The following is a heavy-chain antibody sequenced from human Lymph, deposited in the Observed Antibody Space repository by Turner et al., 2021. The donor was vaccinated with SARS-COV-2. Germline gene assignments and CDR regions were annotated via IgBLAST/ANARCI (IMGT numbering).Heavy chain of an antibody. CDR2: MNPNSGNT. J-gene: IGHJ6*02. Sequence: QVQLVQSGAEVKKPGASVKVPCKAPGYTFTSYDINWVRQATGQGLEWMGWMNPNSGNTGYAKKFQGRVTMTRNTSISTAYMELSSLRSEDTAVYYCARGRYSGGGMDVWGQGTTVTVSS. V-gene: IGHV1-8*02. CDR1: GYTFTSYD. CDR3: ARGRYSGGGMDV. D-gene: IGHD1-26*01.